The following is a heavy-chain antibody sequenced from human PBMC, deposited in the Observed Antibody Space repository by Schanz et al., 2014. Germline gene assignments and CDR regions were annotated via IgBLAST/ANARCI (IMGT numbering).Heavy chain of an antibody. Sequence: QVHLVQSGAEVKKPGSSMKVSCKSSGGTFSTYPINWLRQAPGQGLEWMGRIIPIHGIVNYAQRFQDRVRITADKSTSTAYMELSSLRSDDTAVYYCARGGGPEDVFDIWGQGTILTVSS. CDR3: ARGGGPEDVFDI. CDR2: IIPIHGIV. CDR1: GGTFSTYP. J-gene: IGHJ3*02. D-gene: IGHD2-15*01. V-gene: IGHV1-69*02.